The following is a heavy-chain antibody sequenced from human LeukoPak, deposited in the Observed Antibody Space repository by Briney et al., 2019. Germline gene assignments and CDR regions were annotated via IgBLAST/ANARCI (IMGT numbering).Heavy chain of an antibody. Sequence: GRSLRLSCAASGFTFSSYGMLWVRQAPGKGLEWVAVIWYDGSNKYYADSVKGRFTFSRDNSKNTSYLQMNSLRAEDTAVYYCARDYLDWYFDLWGRGTLVTVSS. CDR2: IWYDGSNK. CDR3: ARDYLDWYFDL. CDR1: GFTFSSYG. J-gene: IGHJ2*01. V-gene: IGHV3-33*01.